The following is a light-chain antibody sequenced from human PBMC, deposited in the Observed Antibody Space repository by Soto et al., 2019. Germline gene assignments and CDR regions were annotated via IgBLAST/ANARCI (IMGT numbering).Light chain of an antibody. CDR2: EVS. CDR3: SSYTSRSTPV. V-gene: IGLV2-14*01. CDR1: SSDVGTYKY. J-gene: IGLJ2*01. Sequence: QSALTQPASVSGSPGQSITISCTGTSSDVGTYKYVSWYQQLPGKAPKLMIYEVSNRPSGVSNRFSGSKSGNTASLTISELQAEDEADYYCSSYTSRSTPVFGGGTTVTVL.